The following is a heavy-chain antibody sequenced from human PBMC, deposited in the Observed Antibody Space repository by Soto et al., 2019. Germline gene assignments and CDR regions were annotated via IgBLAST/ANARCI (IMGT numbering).Heavy chain of an antibody. CDR3: ARAWVSNACDG. V-gene: IGHV4-61*08. CDR1: GGFISSGGYY. J-gene: IGHJ3*01. CDR2: IYNSEST. D-gene: IGHD3-3*02. Sequence: SETVSLTCTLSGGFISSGGYYWSWIRQHPGKGLEWIGYIYNSESTNYNPSLKSQVSITVVRSKKQFSLKLNSVTAVDTAVYYCARAWVSNACDGWGQGTMVTVSS.